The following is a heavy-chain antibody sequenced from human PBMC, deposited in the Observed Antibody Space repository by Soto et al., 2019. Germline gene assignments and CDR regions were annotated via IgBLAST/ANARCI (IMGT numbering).Heavy chain of an antibody. CDR2: VSATETA. V-gene: IGHV4-4*07. J-gene: IGHJ3*02. CDR3: AREFPGALERSRAFDI. Sequence: PSETLSLTCTVSGGSIISFYWSCIRQSAGKGLEWIGRVSATETASYNPSLKSRVTMSADMSSNQFSLNLKSVTAADSAFYFCAREFPGALERSRAFDIWGQGTVVTVSS. CDR1: GGSIISFY. D-gene: IGHD1-1*01.